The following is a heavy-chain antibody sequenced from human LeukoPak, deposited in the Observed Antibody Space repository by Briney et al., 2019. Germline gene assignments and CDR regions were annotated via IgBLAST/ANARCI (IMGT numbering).Heavy chain of an antibody. Sequence: GGSLRLSCAASGFTFSSYAMSWVRQAPGKGLEWVSAISGSGGSTYYADSVKGRFTISRDNSKNTLYLQMNSLKTEDTAVYYCTTDPWGYFDWLYYRNYWGQGTLVTVSS. CDR3: TTDPWGYFDWLYYRNY. CDR2: ISGSGGST. J-gene: IGHJ4*02. V-gene: IGHV3-23*01. CDR1: GFTFSSYA. D-gene: IGHD3-9*01.